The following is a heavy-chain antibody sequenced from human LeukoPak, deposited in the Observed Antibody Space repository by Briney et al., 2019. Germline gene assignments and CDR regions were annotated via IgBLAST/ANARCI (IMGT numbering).Heavy chain of an antibody. CDR1: GFTISSNY. J-gene: IGHJ4*02. D-gene: IGHD5-18*01. Sequence: GGSLRLSCAASGFTISSNYMSWVRQAPGKGLEWGSVIYSGGSTYYADSVKGRFTISRDNSKNTLYLQMNSLRAEDTAVYYCARGTRGYSYGYDFDYWGQGTLVTVSS. CDR3: ARGTRGYSYGYDFDY. CDR2: IYSGGST. V-gene: IGHV3-66*01.